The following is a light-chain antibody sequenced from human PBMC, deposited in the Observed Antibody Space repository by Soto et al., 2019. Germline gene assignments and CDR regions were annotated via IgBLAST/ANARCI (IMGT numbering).Light chain of an antibody. Sequence: EIVLTQSPGTLSLSPGERATLSCRASQSVSSSYLAWYQQKPGQAPRLLIYGASSRATGIPDGFSGSVSGTDFTLTISRLEPEDFVVYYCQQYGSSPYTLGQGTKLEI. CDR3: QQYGSSPYT. V-gene: IGKV3-20*01. CDR2: GAS. CDR1: QSVSSSY. J-gene: IGKJ2*01.